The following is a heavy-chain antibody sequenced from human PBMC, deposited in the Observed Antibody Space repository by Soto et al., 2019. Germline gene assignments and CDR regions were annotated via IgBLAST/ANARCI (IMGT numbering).Heavy chain of an antibody. CDR2: IYHSGGI. CDR1: GGSISSYY. J-gene: IGHJ4*02. V-gene: IGHV4-59*12. Sequence: PSETLSLTWTVSGGSISSYYWSWIRQPPGKGLEWIGYIYHSGGIYYNPSLKSRVTISVDGSRNQFSLNLNSVTAADTAVYYCVRLTGDPDYWGQGTLVTVSS. CDR3: VRLTGDPDY. D-gene: IGHD7-27*01.